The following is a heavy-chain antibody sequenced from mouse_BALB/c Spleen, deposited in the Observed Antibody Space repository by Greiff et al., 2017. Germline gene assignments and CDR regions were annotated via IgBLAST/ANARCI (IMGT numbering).Heavy chain of an antibody. CDR1: GYPFTNHL. Sequence: QVQQQQSGAELVRPGPSVKVSCKASGYPFTNHLIEWVKQRPGQGLEWIGVINPGSGGTNYNEKFKGKATLTADKSSSTAYMQLSSLTSDDSAVYFCARPHPSFDYWGQGTTLTVSS. J-gene: IGHJ2*01. V-gene: IGHV1-54*01. CDR2: INPGSGGT. CDR3: ARPHPSFDY.